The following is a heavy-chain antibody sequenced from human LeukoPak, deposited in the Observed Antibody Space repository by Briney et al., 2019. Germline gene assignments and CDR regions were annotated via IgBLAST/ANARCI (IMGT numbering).Heavy chain of an antibody. J-gene: IGHJ4*02. CDR3: AKVLWFGELWGYFDY. Sequence: GGSLRLSCAASGFTFSSYGMHWVRQAPGKGLEWVAFIRYDGSNKCYADSVKGRFTISRDNSKNTLYLQMNSLRAEDTAVYYCAKVLWFGELWGYFDYWGQGTLVTVSS. CDR2: IRYDGSNK. V-gene: IGHV3-30*02. D-gene: IGHD3-10*01. CDR1: GFTFSSYG.